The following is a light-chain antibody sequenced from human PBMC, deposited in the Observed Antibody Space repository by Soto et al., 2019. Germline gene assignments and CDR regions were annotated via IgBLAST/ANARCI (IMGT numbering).Light chain of an antibody. J-gene: IGKJ2*01. CDR2: DAS. Sequence: DIQMTQSPSSLSASVGDRVTITCQASQDIAKYLNWYQQKPGKAPRLLIYDASNLETGVPSRFSGSGYGTDFTFTIGSLKPEDIATYYCQHYDNLPYTFGQGTKLEIK. CDR3: QHYDNLPYT. CDR1: QDIAKY. V-gene: IGKV1-33*01.